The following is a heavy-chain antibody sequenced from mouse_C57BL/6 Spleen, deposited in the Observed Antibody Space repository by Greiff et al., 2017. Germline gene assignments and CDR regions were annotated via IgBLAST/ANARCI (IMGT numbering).Heavy chain of an antibody. CDR3: TRRPYWYFDV. J-gene: IGHJ1*03. CDR2: IDPETGGT. Sequence: VQLVESGAELVRPGASVTLSCKASGYTFTDYEMHWVKQTPVHGLEWIGAIDPETGGTAYNQKFKGKAILTADKSSSTAYMELRSLTSEDSAVYYCTRRPYWYFDVWGTGTTVTVSS. CDR1: GYTFTDYE. V-gene: IGHV1-15*01.